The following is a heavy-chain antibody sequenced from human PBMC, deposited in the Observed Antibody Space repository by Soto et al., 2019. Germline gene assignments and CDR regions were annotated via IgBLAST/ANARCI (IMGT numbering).Heavy chain of an antibody. D-gene: IGHD6-6*01. CDR1: GGSISSGDYY. J-gene: IGHJ4*02. V-gene: IGHV4-30-4*01. Sequence: SETLSLTCTVSGGSISSGDYYWSWVRQPPGKGLECIGYIYYSGSTYISPSLRSRVTMSADTSKNQFSLKLSSVTAADTAVYYCARRPYSSSPYFDYWGQGTLVTVSS. CDR2: IYYSGST. CDR3: ARRPYSSSPYFDY.